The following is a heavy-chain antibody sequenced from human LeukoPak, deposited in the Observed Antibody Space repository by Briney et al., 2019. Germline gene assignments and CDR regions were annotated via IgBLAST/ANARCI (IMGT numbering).Heavy chain of an antibody. Sequence: SETLSLTFPVCGGSFSGYYWSWIRQPPGKGLEWIGEINHSGSTNYNPSLKSRVTIAVDTSKYQYSLKLSSVTAADTAVYYCATGGYSYGYGFDYWGQGTLVTVSS. CDR1: GGSFSGYY. V-gene: IGHV4-34*01. D-gene: IGHD5-18*01. J-gene: IGHJ4*02. CDR2: INHSGST. CDR3: ATGGYSYGYGFDY.